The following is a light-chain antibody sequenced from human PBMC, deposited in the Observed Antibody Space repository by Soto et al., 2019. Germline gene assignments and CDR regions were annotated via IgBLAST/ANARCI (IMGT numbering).Light chain of an antibody. CDR2: SNN. CDR1: RSNSGSNT. V-gene: IGLV1-44*01. J-gene: IGLJ2*01. CDR3: AAWDDSLNGL. Sequence: QSVLTQPPSASGTPGQRVTISCSGSRSNSGSNTVNWYQQLPGTAPKLLIYSNNQRPSGVPDRFSGSKSGTSASLAISGLQSEDEADYYCAAWDDSLNGLFGGGTQLTVL.